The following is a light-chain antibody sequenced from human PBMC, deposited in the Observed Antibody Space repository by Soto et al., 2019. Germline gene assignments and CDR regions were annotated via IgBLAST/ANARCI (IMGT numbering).Light chain of an antibody. CDR1: QSIGDN. Sequence: DIQMTQSPSSLSASVGDRVTITCRASQSIGDNLNWYQQKPGTAPNLLIYAASSLQSGVPSRFSGSGSGTDFTLTITNLQPEDFVSFFCQQSFNPPPTFGGGTKVEIK. V-gene: IGKV1-39*01. J-gene: IGKJ4*01. CDR3: QQSFNPPPT. CDR2: AAS.